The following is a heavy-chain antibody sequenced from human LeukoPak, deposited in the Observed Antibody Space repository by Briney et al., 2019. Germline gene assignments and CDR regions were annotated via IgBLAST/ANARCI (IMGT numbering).Heavy chain of an antibody. Sequence: GGSLRLSCAASGFTFSDYYMSWIRQALGKGLEWVSYISSSGITIYYADSVKGRFTISRDNAKNSLYLQMNSLRAEDTAVYYCARADLAAAGTYYMDVWGKGTTVTVSS. CDR2: ISSSGITI. J-gene: IGHJ6*03. CDR3: ARADLAAAGTYYMDV. CDR1: GFTFSDYY. V-gene: IGHV3-11*04. D-gene: IGHD6-13*01.